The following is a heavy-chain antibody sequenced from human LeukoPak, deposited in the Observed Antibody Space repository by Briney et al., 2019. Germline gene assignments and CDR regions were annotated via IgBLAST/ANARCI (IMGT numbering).Heavy chain of an antibody. J-gene: IGHJ4*02. CDR3: AKYPLLLWFGELSPSPNDY. CDR1: GFTFSSYA. CDR2: IRGSGGST. D-gene: IGHD3-10*01. V-gene: IGHV3-23*01. Sequence: GGSLRLSCAASGFTFSSYAMSWVRQAPGKGLEWVSAIRGSGGSTYYADSVKGRFTISRDNSKNTLYLQMNSLRAEDTAVYYCAKYPLLLWFGELSPSPNDYWGQGTLVTVSS.